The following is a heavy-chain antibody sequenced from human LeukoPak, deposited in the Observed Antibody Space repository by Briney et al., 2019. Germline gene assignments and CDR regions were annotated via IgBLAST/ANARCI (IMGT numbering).Heavy chain of an antibody. CDR1: GFTFSRYW. V-gene: IGHV3-74*01. Sequence: GGSLRLSCAASGFTFSRYWMYWVRQAPGKGLVWVSRINRDGSSTTYVDSVRGRFTISRDNAKNTLYLQMNSLRAEDTAVYYCARGGYSGSCDYWGQGTLATVSS. CDR3: ARGGYSGSCDY. D-gene: IGHD1-26*01. J-gene: IGHJ4*02. CDR2: INRDGSST.